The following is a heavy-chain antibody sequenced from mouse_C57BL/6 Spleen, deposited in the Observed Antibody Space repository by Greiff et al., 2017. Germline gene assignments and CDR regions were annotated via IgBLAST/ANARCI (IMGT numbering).Heavy chain of an antibody. Sequence: ESGPGLVKPSQSLSLTCSVTGYSITSGYYWNWIRQFPGNKLEWMGYISYDGSNNYNPSLKNRISITRDTSKNQFFLKLNSVTTEDTATYYCARDFYYYGSSYGFAYWGQGTLVTVSA. CDR2: ISYDGSN. J-gene: IGHJ3*01. D-gene: IGHD1-1*01. CDR3: ARDFYYYGSSYGFAY. CDR1: GYSITSGYY. V-gene: IGHV3-6*01.